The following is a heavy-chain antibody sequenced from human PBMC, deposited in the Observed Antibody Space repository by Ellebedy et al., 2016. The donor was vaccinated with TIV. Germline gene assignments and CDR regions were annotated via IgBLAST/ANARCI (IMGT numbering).Heavy chain of an antibody. CDR2: FDPEDGET. D-gene: IGHD3-3*01. Sequence: ASVKVSCKASGYTFTGYYMHWVRQAPGQGLEWMGGFDPEDGETIYAQKFQGRVTMTEDTSTDTAYMELSSLRSEDTAVYYCARGEDFWSGKGFDYWGQGTLVTVSS. CDR1: GYTFTGYY. J-gene: IGHJ4*02. CDR3: ARGEDFWSGKGFDY. V-gene: IGHV1-24*01.